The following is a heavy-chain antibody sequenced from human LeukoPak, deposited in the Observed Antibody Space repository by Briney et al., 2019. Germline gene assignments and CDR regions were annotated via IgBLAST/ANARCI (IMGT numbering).Heavy chain of an antibody. D-gene: IGHD4-17*01. Sequence: PGRSLRLSCAASGFTFSSYGMHWVRQAPGKGLEWVAVISHDGSNKYYADSVKGRFTISRDNSKNTLYLQMNSLGAEDTAVYYCAKRDYGDYGIDYWGQGTLVTVSS. CDR1: GFTFSSYG. V-gene: IGHV3-30*18. CDR2: ISHDGSNK. J-gene: IGHJ4*02. CDR3: AKRDYGDYGIDY.